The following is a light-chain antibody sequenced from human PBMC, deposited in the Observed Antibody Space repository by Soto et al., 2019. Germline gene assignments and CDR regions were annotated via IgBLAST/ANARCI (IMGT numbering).Light chain of an antibody. CDR3: QQSYSTPFT. V-gene: IGKV1-39*01. CDR2: AAS. CDR1: QSISSY. Sequence: DIQMTQSPSSLSASVGDRVTITCRASQSISSYLNWYQQKPGKAPKLLIYAASSLQSGVPSRFSGSGSGTDFTLTICSLQPEDFATYYGQQSYSTPFTVGPGTKVDIK. J-gene: IGKJ3*01.